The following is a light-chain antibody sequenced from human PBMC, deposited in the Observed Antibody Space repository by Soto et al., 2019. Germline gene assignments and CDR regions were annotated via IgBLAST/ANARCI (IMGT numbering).Light chain of an antibody. Sequence: MYQSPSTLSSHEGDEVPVTCRASQIVSGWLAWYQQKPGEAPKLLIYDASALPRGVPSRFSGSGSGTKFTLTIASLQPDDFATYHCQQYETFSGTFGPVTMVDI. CDR1: QIVSGW. CDR2: DAS. J-gene: IGKJ1*01. CDR3: QQYETFSGT. V-gene: IGKV1-5*01.